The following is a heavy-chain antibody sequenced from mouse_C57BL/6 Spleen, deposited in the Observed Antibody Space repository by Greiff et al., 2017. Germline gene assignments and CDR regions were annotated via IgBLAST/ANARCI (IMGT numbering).Heavy chain of an antibody. CDR2: IDPNSGGT. CDR1: GYTFTSYW. CDR3: AATVRGREYFDV. Sequence: VQLQQPGAELVKPGASVKLSCKASGYTFTSYWMHWVKQRPGRGLEWIGRIDPNSGGTTYNEKFKSKATLTVDKPSRTAYMKLISLTSGDSAVDYCAATVRGREYFDVWGTGTTVTVSA. V-gene: IGHV1-72*01. J-gene: IGHJ1*03. D-gene: IGHD1-1*01.